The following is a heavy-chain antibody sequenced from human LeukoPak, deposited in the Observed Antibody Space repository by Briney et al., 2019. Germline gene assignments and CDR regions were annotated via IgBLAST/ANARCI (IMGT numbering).Heavy chain of an antibody. CDR3: ARTTEGYCRGGSCYYYYYMDV. J-gene: IGHJ6*03. CDR1: GGSFSGYY. Sequence: SETLSLTCAVYGGSFSGYYWSWIRQPPGKGLEWIGYIYYSGSTNYNPSLKSRVTISVDTSKNQFSLKLSSVTAADTAVYYCARTTEGYCRGGSCYYYYYMDVWGKGTTVTVSS. D-gene: IGHD2-15*01. CDR2: IYYSGST. V-gene: IGHV4-59*01.